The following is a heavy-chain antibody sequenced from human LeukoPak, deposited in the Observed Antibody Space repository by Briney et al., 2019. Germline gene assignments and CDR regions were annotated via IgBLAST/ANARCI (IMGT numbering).Heavy chain of an antibody. D-gene: IGHD4-17*01. CDR3: ARGATVTRYFDY. Sequence: SETLSLTCTVSGGSISSYYWSWIRQPPGKGLEWIGYIYYSGSTNYNPSLESRVTISVDTSKNQFSLKLSSVTAADTAVYYCARGATVTRYFDYWGQGTLVTVSS. V-gene: IGHV4-59*01. CDR1: GGSISSYY. CDR2: IYYSGST. J-gene: IGHJ4*02.